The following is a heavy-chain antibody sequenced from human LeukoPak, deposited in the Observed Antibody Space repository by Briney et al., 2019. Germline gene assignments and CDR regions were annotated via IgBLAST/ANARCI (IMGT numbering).Heavy chain of an antibody. J-gene: IGHJ5*02. CDR1: GFNFSDYY. CDR3: VRGRDYVGVAASLDL. D-gene: IGHD4-17*01. V-gene: IGHV3-11*01. Sequence: GRSLRLSCVASGFNFSDYYMSWLRLTPGKGLEWVSYISSRSITIYYVDPVKGRFTISRDDAKNSLSLQMNNLRAEDTALYYCVRGRDYVGVAASLDLWGRGTLVTVS. CDR2: ISSRSITI.